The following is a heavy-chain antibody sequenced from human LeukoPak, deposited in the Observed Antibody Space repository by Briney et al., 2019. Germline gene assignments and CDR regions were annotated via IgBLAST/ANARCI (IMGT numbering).Heavy chain of an antibody. CDR1: GGSISSSSYY. Sequence: SETLSLTCTVSGGSISSSSYYWGWIRQPPGKGLEWIGSIYYSGSTYYNPSLKSRVTISVDTSKNQFSLKLSSVTAADTAVYCCARRYSSRIVWGQGTLVTVSS. J-gene: IGHJ4*02. V-gene: IGHV4-39*01. CDR3: ARRYSSRIV. D-gene: IGHD6-13*01. CDR2: IYYSGST.